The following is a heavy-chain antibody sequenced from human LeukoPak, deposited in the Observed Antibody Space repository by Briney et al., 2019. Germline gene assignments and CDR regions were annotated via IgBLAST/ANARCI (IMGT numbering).Heavy chain of an antibody. J-gene: IGHJ4*02. CDR1: GFTVSSNY. CDR3: ASTTDY. Sequence: GGSLRLSCAASGFTVSSNYMSWVRQAPGKGLEWVAVISYDGSNKYYADSVKGRFTISRDNSKNTLYLQMNSLRAEDTAVYYCASTTDYWGQGTLVTVSS. CDR2: ISYDGSNK. V-gene: IGHV3-30-3*01. D-gene: IGHD1-1*01.